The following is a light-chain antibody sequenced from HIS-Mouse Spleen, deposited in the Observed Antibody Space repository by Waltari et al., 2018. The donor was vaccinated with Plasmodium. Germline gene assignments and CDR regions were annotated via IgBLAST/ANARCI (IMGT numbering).Light chain of an antibody. V-gene: IGKV1-5*03. CDR1: QSISSW. J-gene: IGKJ1*01. CDR2: KAS. CDR3: QQYNSYSWT. Sequence: DIQMTQSPSTLSASVGDRVTITCRASQSISSWLAWYQQEPGKAPKLLIYKASSLESGVPSRCSGSGSGTEFTLTISSLQPDDFATYYCQQYNSYSWTFGQGTKVEIK.